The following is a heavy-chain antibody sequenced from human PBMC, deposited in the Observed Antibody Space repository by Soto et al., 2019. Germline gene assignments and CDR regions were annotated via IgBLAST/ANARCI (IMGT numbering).Heavy chain of an antibody. J-gene: IGHJ4*02. D-gene: IGHD4-17*01. Sequence: SETLSLTCTVSSGSISSSSSYWGWIRQPPGKGLEWIGNIYYRGNTYYNPSLKSRVTISIDSSKTQFSLKLNSVTTADTAVYYCGAQDYGAKWYYFATWGQGTLVTVSS. V-gene: IGHV4-39*01. CDR2: IYYRGNT. CDR1: SGSISSSSSY. CDR3: GAQDYGAKWYYFAT.